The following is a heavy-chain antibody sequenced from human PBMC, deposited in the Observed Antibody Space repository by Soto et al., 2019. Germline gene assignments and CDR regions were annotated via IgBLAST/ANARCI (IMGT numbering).Heavy chain of an antibody. CDR1: GGTFSTYP. CDR2: IIPKFGTT. Sequence: QVQLVQSGAEVKKPGSSVKVSCKASGGTFSTYPINWVRQAPGQGLEYMGGIIPKFGTTIYAQKFRGTVTITADESTSTAYMEMNNLRSEDTAVYYCARGASNSTGWYSWFDPWGQGTLVTVSS. J-gene: IGHJ5*02. CDR3: ARGASNSTGWYSWFDP. V-gene: IGHV1-69*01. D-gene: IGHD6-19*01.